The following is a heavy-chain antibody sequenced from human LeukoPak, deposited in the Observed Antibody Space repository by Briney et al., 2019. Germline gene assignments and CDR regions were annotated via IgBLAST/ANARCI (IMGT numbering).Heavy chain of an antibody. CDR3: ARTTDWGSPAYSDY. D-gene: IGHD7-27*01. CDR1: GDSMRSYY. J-gene: IGHJ4*02. CDR2: MSYIGIT. V-gene: IGHV4-59*12. Sequence: PSETLSLTCTVSGDSMRSYYWSWIRQPPGQGLERIGYMSYIGITNYNPSLKSRVTISVDRSKNQVSLKLTSLTAADTAVYYCARTTDWGSPAYSDYWGQGTLVTVSS.